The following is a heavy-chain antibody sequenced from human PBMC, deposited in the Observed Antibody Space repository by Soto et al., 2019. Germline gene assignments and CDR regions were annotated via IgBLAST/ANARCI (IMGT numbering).Heavy chain of an antibody. J-gene: IGHJ6*02. CDR2: ISYDGCNK. V-gene: IGHV3-30*18. CDR3: AKDRRPNYYYGMDV. Sequence: QVQLVESGGGVVQPGRFLRLSCAASGFTFSSYGMHWVRQAPGKGLEWVAVISYDGCNKYYADSVKGRFTISRDNSKNTLYLQMNSLRAEDTAVYYCAKDRRPNYYYGMDVWGQGTTVTVSS. CDR1: GFTFSSYG. D-gene: IGHD6-25*01.